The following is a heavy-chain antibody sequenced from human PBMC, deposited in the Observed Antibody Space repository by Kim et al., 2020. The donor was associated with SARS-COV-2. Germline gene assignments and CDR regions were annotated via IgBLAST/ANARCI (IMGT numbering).Heavy chain of an antibody. CDR2: IKQTGSEK. J-gene: IGHJ4*02. V-gene: IGHV3-7*01. D-gene: IGHD3-10*01. CDR3: AFTMIRGVLYYFDY. CDR1: GFTFSNYW. Sequence: GGSLRLSCTASGFTFSNYWMSWVRQAPGKGLEWVANIKQTGSEKYYVDSVKGRFTISRDNAKNSLYLQMNSLRAEDTAVYYCAFTMIRGVLYYFDYWGQGTLVTVSS.